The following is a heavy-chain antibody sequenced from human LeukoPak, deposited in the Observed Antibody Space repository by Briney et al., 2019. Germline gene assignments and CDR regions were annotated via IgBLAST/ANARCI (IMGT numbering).Heavy chain of an antibody. Sequence: GGSLRVPCAASGFTFSSYSMNWVRQAPGKGLEWVSSISSSSSYIYYADSVKGRFTISRDNAKNSVYLQMNSLRAEDTAVYYCARDKRDWGYYYYYYYMDVWGKGTTVTVSS. D-gene: IGHD3-16*01. J-gene: IGHJ6*03. V-gene: IGHV3-21*01. CDR1: GFTFSSYS. CDR2: ISSSSSYI. CDR3: ARDKRDWGYYYYYYYMDV.